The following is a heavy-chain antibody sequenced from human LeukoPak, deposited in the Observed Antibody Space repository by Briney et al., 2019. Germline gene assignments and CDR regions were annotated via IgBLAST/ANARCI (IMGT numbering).Heavy chain of an antibody. CDR3: TRIAAVGTHFDY. V-gene: IGHV3-72*01. J-gene: IGHJ4*02. CDR2: SRNKANRYTT. D-gene: IGHD6-13*01. CDR1: RFTFSYHY. Sequence: PGGALRLSCSASRFTFSYHYIDWVPQAPGKVLERDRRSRNKANRYTTSSAAYVKHRFTISRDDSKISLYLQMNSLKTEDTAVYYCTRIAAVGTHFDYWGQGTLVTVSS.